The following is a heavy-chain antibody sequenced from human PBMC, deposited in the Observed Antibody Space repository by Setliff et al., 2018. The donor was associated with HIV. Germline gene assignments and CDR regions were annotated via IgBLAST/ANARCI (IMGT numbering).Heavy chain of an antibody. CDR1: GGSISTGSYY. Sequence: SETLSLTCTVSGGSISTGSYYWSWIRQPAGKGLEWIGRVYTSGSTNYNPSLKSRVTLSLDTSKNQFSLKLSSVTAADTAMYYCAREAVDDSARYFDYWGQGSLVTVSS. D-gene: IGHD5-12*01. CDR3: AREAVDDSARYFDY. CDR2: VYTSGST. V-gene: IGHV4-61*02. J-gene: IGHJ4*02.